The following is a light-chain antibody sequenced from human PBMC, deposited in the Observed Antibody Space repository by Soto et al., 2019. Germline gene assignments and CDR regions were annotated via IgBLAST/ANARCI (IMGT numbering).Light chain of an antibody. J-gene: IGKJ5*01. Sequence: DIQMTQSPSSLSASVGYRVIITCRASQDISNYLNWYQQKPGKAPKLLIYDASNLETGVPSRFSGSGSGTDFTSTISSLQPEDIATYYCQQYDNLPITFGQGTRLEI. V-gene: IGKV1-33*01. CDR1: QDISNY. CDR2: DAS. CDR3: QQYDNLPIT.